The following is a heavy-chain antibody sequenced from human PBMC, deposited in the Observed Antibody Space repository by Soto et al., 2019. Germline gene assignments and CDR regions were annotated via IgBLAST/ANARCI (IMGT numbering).Heavy chain of an antibody. J-gene: IGHJ6*02. CDR2: TYFAGST. D-gene: IGHD2-15*01. CDR1: GGSISSTDHH. CDR3: ARLVFHCLRGSCDDYSFYGLDV. V-gene: IGHV4-39*01. Sequence: PSETLSLTCTVSGGSISSTDHHWGSVRQPPGKGLEWLGSTYFAGSTFHNPALKSRATISVDTCRNQFSLGLTTVTASDTAVCYCARLVFHCLRGSCDDYSFYGLDVWGQGTTVTVSS.